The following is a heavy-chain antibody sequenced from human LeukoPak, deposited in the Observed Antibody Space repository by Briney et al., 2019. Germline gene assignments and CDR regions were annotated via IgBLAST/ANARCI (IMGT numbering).Heavy chain of an antibody. CDR1: GFTFSSYA. CDR3: ARPYSSSWYDAFDI. Sequence: PGGSLRLSCAASGFTFSSYAMHWVRQAPGKGLEWVAVISYDGSNKYYADSVKGRFTISRDNSKNTLYLQMNSLRDEDTAVYYCARPYSSSWYDAFDIWGQGTMVTVSS. V-gene: IGHV3-30*04. D-gene: IGHD6-13*01. J-gene: IGHJ3*02. CDR2: ISYDGSNK.